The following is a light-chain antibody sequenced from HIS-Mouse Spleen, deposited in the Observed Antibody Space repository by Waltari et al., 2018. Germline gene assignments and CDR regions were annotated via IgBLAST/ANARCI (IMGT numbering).Light chain of an antibody. Sequence: QSALTQPASVSGSPGQSITISCTGTSRDVGGYNYVSWYQQHPGKPPKLMIYDVSNRPSGVSNRFSGSKSGNTASLTISGLQAEDEADYYCSSYTSSSFNVVFGGGTKLTVL. J-gene: IGLJ2*01. CDR1: SRDVGGYNY. V-gene: IGLV2-14*03. CDR3: SSYTSSSFNVV. CDR2: DVS.